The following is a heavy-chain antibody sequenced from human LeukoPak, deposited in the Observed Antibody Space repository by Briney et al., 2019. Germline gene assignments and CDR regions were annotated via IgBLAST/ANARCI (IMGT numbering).Heavy chain of an antibody. V-gene: IGHV4-39*07. D-gene: IGHD2/OR15-2a*01. CDR2: IYYSGST. Sequence: SETLSLTCTVSGGSISSSSYYWGWIRQPPGKGLEWIGSIYYSGSTYYNPSLKSRVTISVDTSKNQFSLKLSSVTAADTAVYYCARVSWRNSAYFDYWGQGTLVTVSS. CDR1: GGSISSSSYY. J-gene: IGHJ4*02. CDR3: ARVSWRNSAYFDY.